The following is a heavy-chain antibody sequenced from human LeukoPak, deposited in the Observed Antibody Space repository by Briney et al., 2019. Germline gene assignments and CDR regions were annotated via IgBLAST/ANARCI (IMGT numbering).Heavy chain of an antibody. CDR1: GFTFTSSA. D-gene: IGHD5-18*01. CDR3: AAVGPGYSYGRNYYYGMDV. Sequence: SVKVSCKASGFTFTSSAMQWVRQARGQRLEWIGWIVVGSGNTNYAQKFQERVTITRDMSTSTAYMELSSLRSEDTAVYYCAAVGPGYSYGRNYYYGMDVWGQGTTVTVSS. J-gene: IGHJ6*02. V-gene: IGHV1-58*02. CDR2: IVVGSGNT.